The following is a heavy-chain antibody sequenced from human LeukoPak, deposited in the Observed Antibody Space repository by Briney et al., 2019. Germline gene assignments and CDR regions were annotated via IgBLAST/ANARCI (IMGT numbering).Heavy chain of an antibody. CDR3: AREESMVRGTSWFDP. CDR1: GGSISNHY. D-gene: IGHD3-10*01. J-gene: IGHJ5*02. CDR2: IYYSGST. V-gene: IGHV4-59*11. Sequence: SETLSVTCTVSGGSISNHYWSWIRQPPGKGLEWIGYIYYSGSTNYNPSLKSRITISLDTSKNQFSLKLSSVTAADTAVYYCAREESMVRGTSWFDPWGQGTLVTVSS.